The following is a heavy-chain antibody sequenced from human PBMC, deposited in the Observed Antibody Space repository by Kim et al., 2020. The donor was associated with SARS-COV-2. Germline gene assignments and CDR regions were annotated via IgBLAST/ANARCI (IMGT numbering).Heavy chain of an antibody. J-gene: IGHJ6*02. CDR3: ARVDVRGVIIRRSFNGMDV. V-gene: IGHV3-11*06. CDR1: GFTFSDYY. Sequence: GGSLRLSCAASGFTFSDYYMSWIRQAPGKGLEWVSYISSSSSYTNYADSVKGRFTISRDNAKNSLYLQMNSLRAEDTAVYYCARVDVRGVIIRRSFNGMDVWGQGTTVTVSS. CDR2: ISSSSSYT. D-gene: IGHD3-10*02.